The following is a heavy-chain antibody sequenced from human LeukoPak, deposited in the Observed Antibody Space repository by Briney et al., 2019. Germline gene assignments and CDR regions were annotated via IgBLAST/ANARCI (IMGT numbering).Heavy chain of an antibody. Sequence: GGSLRLSCAASGFTFSSYGMHWVRQAPGKGLEWVAFIRYDGSNKYYADSVKGRFTISRDNSKNTLYLQMNSLRAEDTAVYYCAKDLWTLVVVPAALFDYWGQGTLVTVSS. J-gene: IGHJ4*02. V-gene: IGHV3-30*02. CDR2: IRYDGSNK. D-gene: IGHD2-2*01. CDR3: AKDLWTLVVVPAALFDY. CDR1: GFTFSSYG.